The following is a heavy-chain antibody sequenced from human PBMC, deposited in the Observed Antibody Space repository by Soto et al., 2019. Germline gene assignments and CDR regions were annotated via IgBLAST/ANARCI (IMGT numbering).Heavy chain of an antibody. Sequence: GGSLRLSCAASGFTFSSYGMHWVRQAPGKGLEWVAVISYDGSNKYYADSVKGRFTISRDNSKNTLYLQMNSLRAEDTAVYYCANSKKHEYYDILTGQRGAPRPYYFDYWGQGTLVTVSS. J-gene: IGHJ4*02. CDR3: ANSKKHEYYDILTGQRGAPRPYYFDY. CDR2: ISYDGSNK. V-gene: IGHV3-30*18. CDR1: GFTFSSYG. D-gene: IGHD3-9*01.